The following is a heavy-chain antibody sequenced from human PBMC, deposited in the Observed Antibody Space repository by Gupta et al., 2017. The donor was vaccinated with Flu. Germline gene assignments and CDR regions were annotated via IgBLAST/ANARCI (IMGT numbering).Heavy chain of an antibody. J-gene: IGHJ5*02. V-gene: IGHV4-61*02. CDR1: GASITSGSYY. CDR2: IYTSGSI. Sequence: QVQLQESGPGLVKPSQTLSLTCTVSGASITSGSYYWAWVRQPAGKRLEWIGRIYTSGSINFNPSLESRVTISRDTSKNQVSLRLRSVTAADTAIYYCAREYVADAADSWFDPWGQGTQVTVSS. D-gene: IGHD2-15*01. CDR3: AREYVADAADSWFDP.